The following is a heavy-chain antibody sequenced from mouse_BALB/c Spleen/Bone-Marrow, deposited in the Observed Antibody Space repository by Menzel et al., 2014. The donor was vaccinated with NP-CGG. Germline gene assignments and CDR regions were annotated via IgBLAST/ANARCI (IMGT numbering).Heavy chain of an antibody. CDR3: ARYYDYDWYFDV. J-gene: IGHJ1*01. Sequence: QVQLQQSGPELVKPGASVKMSCKASGYTFTDYVISWVKQRTGQGLEWIGETYPGSGSTYYNEKFKGKATLTADESSNTAYMQLSSLTSEDSAVYFCARYYDYDWYFDVWGAGTTVTVSS. CDR2: TYPGSGST. V-gene: IGHV1-77*01. CDR1: GYTFTDYV. D-gene: IGHD2-4*01.